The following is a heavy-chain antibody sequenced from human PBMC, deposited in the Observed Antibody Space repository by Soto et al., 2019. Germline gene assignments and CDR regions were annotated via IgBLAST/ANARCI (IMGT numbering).Heavy chain of an antibody. CDR3: ARRIVGAHYFDY. V-gene: IGHV1-69*06. CDR2: IIPIFGTA. Sequence: SVKVSCKACGGTCSSYAISWVRQAPGQGLEWMGGIIPIFGTANYAQKFQGRVTITADKSTSTAYMELSSLRSEDTAVYYCARRIVGAHYFDYWGQGTLVTVSS. CDR1: GGTCSSYA. J-gene: IGHJ4*02. D-gene: IGHD1-26*01.